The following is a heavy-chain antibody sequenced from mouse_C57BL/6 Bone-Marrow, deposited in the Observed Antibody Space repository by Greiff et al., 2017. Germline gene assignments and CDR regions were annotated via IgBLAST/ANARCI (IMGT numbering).Heavy chain of an antibody. V-gene: IGHV1-81*01. J-gene: IGHJ1*01. D-gene: IGHD1-1*01. Sequence: VQLQQSGAELARPGASVKLSCKASGYTFTSYGISWVKQRTGQGLEWIGEIYPRSGNTYYNKKFKGKATLTADKSSSTAYMERRSLTSEDSAVFFCRLLRYPWYFDVWGAGTTVTVSA. CDR1: GYTFTSYG. CDR2: IYPRSGNT. CDR3: RLLRYPWYFDV.